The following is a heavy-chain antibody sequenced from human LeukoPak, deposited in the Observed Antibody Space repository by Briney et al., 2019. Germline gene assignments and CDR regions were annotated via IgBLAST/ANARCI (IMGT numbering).Heavy chain of an antibody. CDR2: INHSGST. V-gene: IGHV4-34*01. J-gene: IGHJ4*02. D-gene: IGHD3-22*01. CDR1: GGSISSYY. CDR3: ARGSEDSYYYDSSGYYLKLFDY. Sequence: TSETLSLTCTVSGGSISSYYWSWIRQPPGKGLEWIGEINHSGSTNYNPSLKSRVTISVDTSKNQFSLKLSSVTAADTAVYYCARGSEDSYYYDSSGYYLKLFDYWGQGTLVTVSS.